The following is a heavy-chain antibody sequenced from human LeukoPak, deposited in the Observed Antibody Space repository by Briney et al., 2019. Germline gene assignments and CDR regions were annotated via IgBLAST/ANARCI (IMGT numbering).Heavy chain of an antibody. CDR3: ARASGRYSDAFDI. CDR1: GYTFTGYY. V-gene: IGHV1-2*02. Sequence: ASVKVSCKASGYTFTGYYMHWVRQAPGQGLEWMGWINPNSGGTNYAQNFQGRVTMSRDTSISTAYMELSRLRSDDTALYYCARASGRYSDAFDIWGQGTMVTVSS. J-gene: IGHJ3*02. CDR2: INPNSGGT. D-gene: IGHD1-26*01.